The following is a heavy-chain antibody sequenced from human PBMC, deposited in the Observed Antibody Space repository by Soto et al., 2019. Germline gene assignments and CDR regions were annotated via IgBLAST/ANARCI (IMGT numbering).Heavy chain of an antibody. V-gene: IGHV3-30*18. CDR3: AKDGQMWQLPFDY. CDR2: ISYDGSYK. D-gene: IGHD1-26*01. J-gene: IGHJ4*02. Sequence: QVQLVESGGGVVQPGRSLRLSCAASGFNFSSYGMHWVRQAPGKGLELVALISYDGSYKYSADSVKGRFTISRDNSKNTLYLQMNSLRAEDTAVYYCAKDGQMWQLPFDYWGQGTLVTVSS. CDR1: GFNFSSYG.